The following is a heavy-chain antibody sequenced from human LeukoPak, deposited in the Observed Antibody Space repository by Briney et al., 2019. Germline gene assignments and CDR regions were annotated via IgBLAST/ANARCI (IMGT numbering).Heavy chain of an antibody. CDR3: VKYTFDY. Sequence: GGSLRLSCAASGFTFSSYSMNWVRQAPGKGLECVSYISSSSTIYYADSVKGRFTISRDNAKNSLYLQMNSLRAEDTAVYYCVKYTFDYWGQGTLVTVSS. CDR2: ISSSSTI. V-gene: IGHV3-48*04. D-gene: IGHD6-6*01. CDR1: GFTFSSYS. J-gene: IGHJ4*02.